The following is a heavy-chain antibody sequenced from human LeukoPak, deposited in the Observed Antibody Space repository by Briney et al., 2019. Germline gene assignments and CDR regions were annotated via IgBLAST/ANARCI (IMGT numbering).Heavy chain of an antibody. CDR2: IKQDGSEK. V-gene: IGHV3-7*03. Sequence: GGSLRLSCAASGFTFSSYWMSWVRQAPGKGLEWVANIKQDGSEKYYVDSVKGRFTISRDNAKNSLYLQMNSLRAEDTAVYYCARDPGYYDSSGYYHVSDYYWGQGTLVTVSS. D-gene: IGHD3-22*01. J-gene: IGHJ4*02. CDR1: GFTFSSYW. CDR3: ARDPGYYDSSGYYHVSDYY.